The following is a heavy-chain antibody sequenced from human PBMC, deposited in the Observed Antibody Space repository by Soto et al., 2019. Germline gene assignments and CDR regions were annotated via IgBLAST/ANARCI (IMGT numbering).Heavy chain of an antibody. CDR1: GFTFSSYG. Sequence: QVQLVESGGGVVQPGRSLRLSCAASGFTFSSYGMHWVRQAPGTGLEWVAVISYEGSNKYYADSVKGRFTISRDNSKNTLYLQMNSMRAEDTAVYYCATGEIYSRGWYFNYHYYGMYDWGRGTTVTVGS. CDR3: ATGEIYSRGWYFNYHYYGMYD. CDR2: ISYEGSNK. J-gene: IGHJ6*04. V-gene: IGHV3-30*03. D-gene: IGHD6-19*01.